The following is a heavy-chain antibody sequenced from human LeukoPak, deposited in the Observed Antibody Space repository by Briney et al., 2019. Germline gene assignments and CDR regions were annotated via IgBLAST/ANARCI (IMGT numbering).Heavy chain of an antibody. CDR3: ARERGHLDYSSGWSPGGLNYYGMDV. V-gene: IGHV4-59*01. D-gene: IGHD6-19*01. CDR2: IYYSGST. J-gene: IGHJ6*02. CDR1: GGSISGYY. Sequence: KPSETLSRTCTVSGGSISGYYWSWLRQSPGKGLEGIGYIYYSGSTRYNPSLESRVTISVDTSKNQFSLNLSSVTAADTALYYCARERGHLDYSSGWSPGGLNYYGMDVWGQGTTVTVSS.